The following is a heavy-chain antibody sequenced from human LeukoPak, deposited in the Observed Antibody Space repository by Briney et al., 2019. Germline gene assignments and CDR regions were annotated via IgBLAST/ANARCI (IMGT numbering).Heavy chain of an antibody. CDR3: AISDGYCTTTTCYNPFDY. Sequence: SETLSLTCTVSGGSISSGGYSWSWIRQHPGKGPEWIGYIYYSGSTYYNPSLKSRVSISVDTSKNQFSLRLSSVTAADTAVYYCAISDGYCTTTTCYNPFDYWGQGTLVTVSS. CDR2: IYYSGST. V-gene: IGHV4-31*03. D-gene: IGHD2-2*02. J-gene: IGHJ4*02. CDR1: GGSISSGGYS.